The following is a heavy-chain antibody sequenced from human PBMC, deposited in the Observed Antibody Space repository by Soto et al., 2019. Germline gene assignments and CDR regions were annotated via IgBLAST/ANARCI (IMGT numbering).Heavy chain of an antibody. CDR2: IWYDGNTK. D-gene: IGHD1-26*01. V-gene: IGHV3-33*06. Sequence: QVQLVESGGGVVQPGRSLRLSCEASGFLFNNYGMHWVRQAPGKGLEWVAVIWYDGNTKYYADSVKGRFTIYRDNSKNTLYLQMNSLRAEDTAVYYCAKETLGGGSYDSGDCWGQGAPVTVSS. J-gene: IGHJ4*02. CDR1: GFLFNNYG. CDR3: AKETLGGGSYDSGDC.